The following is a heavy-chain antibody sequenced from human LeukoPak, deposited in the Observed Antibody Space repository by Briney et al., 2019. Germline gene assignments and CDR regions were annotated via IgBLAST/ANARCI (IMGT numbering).Heavy chain of an antibody. CDR1: GFTFSRYG. D-gene: IGHD3-16*01. CDR3: AKGGDFNY. J-gene: IGHJ4*02. V-gene: IGHV3-30*18. Sequence: GRSLRLSCAASGFTFSRYGMYWVRQAPGKGLEWVAVISYGGSEKNHVDSVKGRFTISRDNSKNTLYLQMNSLRAEDTAVYYCAKGGDFNYWGQGTLVTVSS. CDR2: ISYGGSEK.